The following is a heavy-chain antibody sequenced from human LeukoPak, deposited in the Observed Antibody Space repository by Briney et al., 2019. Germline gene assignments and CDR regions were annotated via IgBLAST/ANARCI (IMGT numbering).Heavy chain of an antibody. Sequence: GASVKVSCKVSGYTLTELSMHWVRQAPGKGLEWMGGFDPGDGETIYAQKFQGRVTMTEDTSTDTAYMELSSLRSEDTAVYYCATATPRGHSYGPYYYYGMDVWGQGTTVTVSS. D-gene: IGHD5-18*01. CDR2: FDPGDGET. J-gene: IGHJ6*02. CDR3: ATATPRGHSYGPYYYYGMDV. V-gene: IGHV1-24*01. CDR1: GYTLTELS.